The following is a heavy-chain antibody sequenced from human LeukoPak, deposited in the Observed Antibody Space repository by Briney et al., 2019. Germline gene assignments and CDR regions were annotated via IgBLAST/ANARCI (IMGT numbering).Heavy chain of an antibody. J-gene: IGHJ4*02. CDR3: ARQGSGSTYHFDY. CDR2: IYYSGST. D-gene: IGHD6-19*01. CDR1: GGSISSYY. V-gene: IGHV4-59*08. Sequence: SETLSLTCTVPGGSISSYYWSWIRQPPGKGLEWIGYIYYSGSTNYNPSLKSRVTISVDTSKNQFSLKLSSVTAADTAVYYCARQGSGSTYHFDYWGQGTLVTVSS.